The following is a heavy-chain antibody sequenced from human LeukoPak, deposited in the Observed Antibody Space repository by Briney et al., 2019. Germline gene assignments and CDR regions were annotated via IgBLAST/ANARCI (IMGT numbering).Heavy chain of an antibody. Sequence: PSETLSLTCAVYGGSFSGYYWSWIRQPPGKGLEWIGEINHSGSTNYNPSLKSRVTISVDTSKNQFSLKLSSVTAADTAVYYCARQRLWYSGSSGYFDYWGQGTLVTVSS. V-gene: IGHV4-34*01. CDR3: ARQRLWYSGSSGYFDY. CDR2: INHSGST. J-gene: IGHJ4*02. CDR1: GGSFSGYY. D-gene: IGHD1-26*01.